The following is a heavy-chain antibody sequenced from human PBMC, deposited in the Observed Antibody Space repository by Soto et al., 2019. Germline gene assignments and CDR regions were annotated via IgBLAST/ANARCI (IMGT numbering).Heavy chain of an antibody. Sequence: NPSETLSLTCTVSGGSISSGGYYWSWIRQHPGKGLEWIGYIYYSGSTYYNPSLKSRVTISVDTSKNQFSLKLSSVTAADTAVYYCARVGTVTGDYYYGMDVWGQGTTVTVSS. CDR3: ARVGTVTGDYYYGMDV. V-gene: IGHV4-31*03. D-gene: IGHD4-17*01. CDR2: IYYSGST. CDR1: GGSISSGGYY. J-gene: IGHJ6*02.